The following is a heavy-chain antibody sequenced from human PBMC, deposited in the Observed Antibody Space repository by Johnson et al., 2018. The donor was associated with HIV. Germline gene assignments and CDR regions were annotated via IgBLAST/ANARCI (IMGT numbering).Heavy chain of an antibody. D-gene: IGHD6-13*01. J-gene: IGHJ3*02. V-gene: IGHV3-30-3*01. Sequence: QVQLVESGGGVVQPGRSLRLSCAASGFTFSSYAMHWVRQAPGKGLEWVAVISYDGSNKYYADSVKGRFIISRDNSKNTLYLQMNRLRAEDTAVYYCARAIAAAGTVGVDAFDIWGQGTMVTVSS. CDR3: ARAIAAAGTVGVDAFDI. CDR2: ISYDGSNK. CDR1: GFTFSSYA.